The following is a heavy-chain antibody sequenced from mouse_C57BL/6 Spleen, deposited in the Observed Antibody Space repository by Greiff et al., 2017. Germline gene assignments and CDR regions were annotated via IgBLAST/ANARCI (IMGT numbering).Heavy chain of an antibody. CDR1: GYAFSSSW. J-gene: IGHJ4*01. D-gene: IGHD2-4*01. CDR2: IYPGDGDT. Sequence: QVQLQQSGAELVRPGSSVTLSCKASGYAFSSSWMNWVKQRPGKGLEWIGRIYPGDGDTNYTGKFKGKATLTADKSSSTAYMQLSSLTSEDSAVYFCARGAIYYDYDGRNYYAMDYWGQGTSVTVPS. CDR3: ARGAIYYDYDGRNYYAMDY. V-gene: IGHV1-82*01.